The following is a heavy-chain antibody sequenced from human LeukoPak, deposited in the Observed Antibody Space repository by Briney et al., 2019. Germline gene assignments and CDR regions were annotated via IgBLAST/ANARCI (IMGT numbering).Heavy chain of an antibody. CDR1: GYXFTNYW. D-gene: IGHD3-22*01. V-gene: IGHV5-51*01. CDR2: IYPGDSDT. J-gene: IGHJ4*02. Sequence: GESLQISCNGSGYXFTNYWICWVRQMPGKGLEWIGRIYPGDSDTTYSPSFQGQVTISADNSISTAYLQWSSLKASDTAMYYCARHSGSGYRQPFDYWGQGTLVTVSS. CDR3: ARHSGSGYRQPFDY.